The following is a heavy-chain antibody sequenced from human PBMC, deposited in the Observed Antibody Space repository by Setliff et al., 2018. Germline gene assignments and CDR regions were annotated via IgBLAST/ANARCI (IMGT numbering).Heavy chain of an antibody. Sequence: PSETLSLTYTVTGGSFDSGTHYWSWIRQPAGKVPEWIGLIQGTGNTNYNPSLQSRATISIDTSKNQISLKITSVTAADTALYSCAGTPARGTTWLSPFDYWGQGIQVTVSS. V-gene: IGHV4-61*02. CDR1: GGSFDSGTHY. J-gene: IGHJ4*02. CDR3: AGTPARGTTWLSPFDY. D-gene: IGHD3-9*01. CDR2: IQGTGNT.